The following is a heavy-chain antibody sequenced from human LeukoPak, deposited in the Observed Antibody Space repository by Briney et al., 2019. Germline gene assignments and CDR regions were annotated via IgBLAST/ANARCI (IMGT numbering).Heavy chain of an antibody. V-gene: IGHV4-34*01. CDR2: INHSGST. CDR3: ARGITGTTMLDY. D-gene: IGHD1-7*01. J-gene: IGHJ4*02. Sequence: SETLSLTCAVYGGSFSGYYWSWIRQPPGKGLEWIGEINHSGSTIYNPSLKSRVTISVDTSKNQFSLELSSVTAADTAVYYCARGITGTTMLDYWGQGTLVTVSS. CDR1: GGSFSGYY.